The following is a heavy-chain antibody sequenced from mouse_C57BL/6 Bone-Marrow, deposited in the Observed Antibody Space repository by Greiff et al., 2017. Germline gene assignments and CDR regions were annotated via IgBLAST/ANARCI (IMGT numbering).Heavy chain of an antibody. Sequence: QVQLQQPGAELVMPGASVKLSCKASGYTFTSYWMHWVKQRPGQGLEWIGEIDPSDSYTNYNQQFKGKSTLTVDKSSSTAYMQLSSLTSEDSAVYYCARTTRITTVVAGWYFDVWGTGTTVTVSS. J-gene: IGHJ1*03. CDR3: ARTTRITTVVAGWYFDV. D-gene: IGHD1-1*01. CDR1: GYTFTSYW. V-gene: IGHV1-69*01. CDR2: IDPSDSYT.